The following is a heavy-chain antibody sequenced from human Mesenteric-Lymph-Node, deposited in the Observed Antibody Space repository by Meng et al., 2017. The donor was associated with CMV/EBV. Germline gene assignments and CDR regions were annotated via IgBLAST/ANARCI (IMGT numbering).Heavy chain of an antibody. CDR3: ARGGCSSTSCYSYYYYYGMDV. V-gene: IGHV4-34*01. CDR2: INHSGST. D-gene: IGHD2-2*01. Sequence: SETLSLTCAVYGGSFSGYYWSWIRQPPGEGLEWIGEINHSGSTNYNPSLKSRVTISVDTSKNQFSLKLSSVTAADTAVYYCARGGCSSTSCYSYYYYYGMDVWGQETTVTVSS. J-gene: IGHJ6*02. CDR1: GGSFSGYY.